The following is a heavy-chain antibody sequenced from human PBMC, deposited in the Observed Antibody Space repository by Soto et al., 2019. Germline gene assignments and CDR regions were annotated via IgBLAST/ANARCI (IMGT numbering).Heavy chain of an antibody. CDR1: GFTFSSYA. CDR3: AKALKERSIAVASTTGAPDY. J-gene: IGHJ4*02. V-gene: IGHV3-23*01. CDR2: ISGSGGST. D-gene: IGHD6-19*01. Sequence: PGGSLRLSCAASGFTFSSYAMSWVRQAPGKGLEWVSAISGSGGSTYYADSVKGRFTISIVNSKNTLYLQMKSLRAADTAVYYCAKALKERSIAVASTTGAPDYWGQGTLVTVSS.